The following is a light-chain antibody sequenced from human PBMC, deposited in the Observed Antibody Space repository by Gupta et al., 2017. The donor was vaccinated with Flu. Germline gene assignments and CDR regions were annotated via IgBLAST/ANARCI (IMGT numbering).Light chain of an antibody. Sequence: DIQMTQSPSSLSAFVGDRVTLTCRASENISNYLNWYQQKQGKAPKLLIYAASSLQSGVPSRSSGSGSGTEFTLTISSLQGEDLASYYCQQSYSSPRTFGQGTRVEIK. J-gene: IGKJ1*01. CDR3: QQSYSSPRT. CDR1: ENISNY. V-gene: IGKV1-39*01. CDR2: AAS.